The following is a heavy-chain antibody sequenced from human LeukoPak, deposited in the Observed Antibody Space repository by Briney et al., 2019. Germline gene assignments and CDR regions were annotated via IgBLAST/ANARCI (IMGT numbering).Heavy chain of an antibody. V-gene: IGHV1-8*02. J-gene: IGHJ3*02. CDR2: MNPNSGNT. CDR3: ARGSPEWELLADDAFDI. CDR1: GYTFASYY. Sequence: ASVKVSCKASGYTFASYYLHWVRQAPGQGLEWMGWMNPNSGNTGYAQKFQGRVTMTRNTSISTAYMELSSLRSEDTAVYYCARGSPEWELLADDAFDIWGQGTMVTVSS. D-gene: IGHD1-26*01.